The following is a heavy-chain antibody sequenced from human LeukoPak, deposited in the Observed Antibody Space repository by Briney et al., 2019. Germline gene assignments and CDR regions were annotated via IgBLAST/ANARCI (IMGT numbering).Heavy chain of an antibody. CDR2: ISSFGGRT. D-gene: IGHD6-19*01. CDR3: AGAGVAGQVIDY. V-gene: IGHV3-23*01. J-gene: IGHJ4*02. Sequence: GGSLRLSCAASGFNFTSYLMTWVRHAPGKVLEGGSGISSFGGRTYYAESVKGLFTIPRDNSKHPLYLQMSSLRADDTAVYYCAGAGVAGQVIDYWGQGTLVTVSS. CDR1: GFNFTSYL.